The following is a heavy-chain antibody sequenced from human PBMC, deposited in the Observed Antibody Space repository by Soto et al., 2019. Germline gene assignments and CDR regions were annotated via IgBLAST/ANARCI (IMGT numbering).Heavy chain of an antibody. D-gene: IGHD3-10*01. V-gene: IGHV1-69*13. CDR3: ARVRRNHGSGSYYYGMDV. J-gene: IGHJ6*02. CDR1: GGTFSSYA. Sequence: SVKVSCKASGGTFSSYAISWVRQAPGQGLEWMGGIIPIFGAANYAQKFQGRVTITADESTSTAYMELSSLRSEDTAVYYCARVRRNHGSGSYYYGMDVWGQGTTVTVSS. CDR2: IIPIFGAA.